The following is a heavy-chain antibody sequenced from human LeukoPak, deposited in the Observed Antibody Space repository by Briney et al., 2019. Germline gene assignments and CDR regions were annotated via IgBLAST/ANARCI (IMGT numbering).Heavy chain of an antibody. D-gene: IGHD3-22*01. CDR1: GFTFSSYA. V-gene: IGHV3-23*01. Sequence: GGSLRLSCAASGFTFSSYAMSWVRQAPGKGLEWVSAISGSGGSTYYADSVKGRFTISRDNSKTTLYLQMNSLRAEDTAVYYCVNLGFRGRYYYDSSGYYNRGYWGQGTLVTVSS. CDR2: ISGSGGST. J-gene: IGHJ4*02. CDR3: VNLGFRGRYYYDSSGYYNRGY.